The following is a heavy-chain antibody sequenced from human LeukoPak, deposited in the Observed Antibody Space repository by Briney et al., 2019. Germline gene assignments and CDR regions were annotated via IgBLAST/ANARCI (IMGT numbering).Heavy chain of an antibody. J-gene: IGHJ4*02. CDR3: ARVNSYDILTGYYNPLYY. Sequence: SVKVSCKASGYTFTSYDINWVRQAPGQGLEWMGGIIPIFGTANYAQKFQGRVTITADESTSTAYMELSSLRSEDTAVYYCARVNSYDILTGYYNPLYYWGQGTLVTVSS. CDR1: GYTFTSYD. CDR2: IIPIFGTA. V-gene: IGHV1-69*13. D-gene: IGHD3-9*01.